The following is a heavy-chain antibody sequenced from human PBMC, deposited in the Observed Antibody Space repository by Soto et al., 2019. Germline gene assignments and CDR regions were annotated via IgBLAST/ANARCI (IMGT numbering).Heavy chain of an antibody. Sequence: SETLSLTCTVSGGSISSSSYYWGWIRQPPGKGLEWIGSIYYSGSTHYNPSLKSRVTISVDTSKNQFSLKLSSVTAADTAVYYCARHPRGSWYLVYWGQGTLVTVSS. V-gene: IGHV4-39*01. CDR3: ARHPRGSWYLVY. D-gene: IGHD6-13*01. CDR2: IYYSGST. CDR1: GGSISSSSYY. J-gene: IGHJ4*02.